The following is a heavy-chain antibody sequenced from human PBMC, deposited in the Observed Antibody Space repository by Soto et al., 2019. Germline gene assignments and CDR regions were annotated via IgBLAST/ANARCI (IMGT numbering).Heavy chain of an antibody. V-gene: IGHV4-59*08. Sequence: PSETLSLTCTVSGGSISSYYWSWIRQPPGKGLEWIGYIYYSGSTNYNSSLKSRVTISVDTSKNQFSLKLSSVTAADTAVYYCARTGLLRPQVDWLDPWGQGTLVTVSS. CDR3: ARTGLLRPQVDWLDP. CDR1: GGSISSYY. CDR2: IYYSGST. D-gene: IGHD3-3*01. J-gene: IGHJ5*02.